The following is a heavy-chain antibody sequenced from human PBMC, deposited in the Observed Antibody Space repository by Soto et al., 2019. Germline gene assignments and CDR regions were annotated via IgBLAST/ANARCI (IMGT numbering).Heavy chain of an antibody. Sequence: QLQLQESGPGLVKPSETLSLTCTVSGGSISSSSYYWGWIRQPPGKGLEWIGSIYYSGSTYYNPSLKSRVTISVDTSKNQFSLKLSSVTAADTAVYYCARHTSESPISYGDECHWFDPWGQGTLVTVSS. J-gene: IGHJ5*02. CDR1: GGSISSSSYY. CDR2: IYYSGST. D-gene: IGHD4-17*01. V-gene: IGHV4-39*01. CDR3: ARHTSESPISYGDECHWFDP.